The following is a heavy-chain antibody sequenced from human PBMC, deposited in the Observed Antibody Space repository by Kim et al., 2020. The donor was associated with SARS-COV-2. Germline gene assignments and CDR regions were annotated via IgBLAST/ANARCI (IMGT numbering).Heavy chain of an antibody. V-gene: IGHV3-30*04. CDR1: GFTFSSYA. D-gene: IGHD7-27*01. Sequence: GGSLRLSCAASGFTFSSYAMHWVRQAPGKGLEWVAVISYDGSNKYYADSVKGRFTISRDNSKNTLYLQMNSLRAEDTAVYYCARETLTGDAGFDYWGQGTLVTVSS. J-gene: IGHJ4*02. CDR2: ISYDGSNK. CDR3: ARETLTGDAGFDY.